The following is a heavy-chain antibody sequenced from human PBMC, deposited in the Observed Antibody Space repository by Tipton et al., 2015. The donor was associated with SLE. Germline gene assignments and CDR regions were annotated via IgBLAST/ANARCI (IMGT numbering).Heavy chain of an antibody. V-gene: IGHV4-39*07. D-gene: IGHD3-10*01. Sequence: TLSLTCSVSGGSIRTYYWGWIRQPPGKGLEWIGSIHYSGSTYDNPSFKSRVTISVDTSKNQFSLKLSSMTAADTAVYYCARTEQGTGSYYRLVFEIWGQGTLVTVSS. J-gene: IGHJ4*02. CDR3: ARTEQGTGSYYRLVFEI. CDR1: GGSIRTYY. CDR2: IHYSGST.